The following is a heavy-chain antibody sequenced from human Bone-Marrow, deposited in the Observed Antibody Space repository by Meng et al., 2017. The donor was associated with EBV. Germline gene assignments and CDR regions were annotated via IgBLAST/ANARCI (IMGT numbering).Heavy chain of an antibody. CDR2: IYHSGST. Sequence: RQESGPGRVKPSGTLSRTGAVSGGSISNSNWWSWVRQPPGKGLEWIGEIYHSGSTNYNPSLKSRVTISVDKSKNQFSLKLSSVTAADTAVYYCARTRGGGRRIFGVFDYWGQGTLVTVSS. D-gene: IGHD3-3*01. J-gene: IGHJ4*02. CDR3: ARTRGGGRRIFGVFDY. V-gene: IGHV4-4*02. CDR1: GGSISNSNW.